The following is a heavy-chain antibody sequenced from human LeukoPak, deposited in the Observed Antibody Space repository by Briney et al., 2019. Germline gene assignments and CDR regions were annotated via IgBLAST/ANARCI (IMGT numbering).Heavy chain of an antibody. J-gene: IGHJ4*02. CDR2: INPNSGGT. D-gene: IGHD6-6*01. CDR1: GYTFTAYY. CDR3: ASAEYSGSPIDY. V-gene: IGHV1-2*02. Sequence: GASVKVSCKASGYTFTAYYMHWARQAPGQGLEWMGWINPNSGGTNYAQKFQGRVTMTRATSISTAYMELSRLRSDDTAVYYCASAEYSGSPIDYWGQGTLLTVSS.